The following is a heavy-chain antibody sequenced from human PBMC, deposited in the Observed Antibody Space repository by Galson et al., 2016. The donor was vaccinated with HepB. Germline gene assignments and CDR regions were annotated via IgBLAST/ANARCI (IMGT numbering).Heavy chain of an antibody. Sequence: SLRLSCAASGFTFGRYTMSWVRQAPGKGLEWISYISISSSTIDYADSVKGRFTISRDNAKNSLYLQMSSLRFDDTAVYYCARDAAGTIDSWGQGTLVTVSS. J-gene: IGHJ4*02. CDR1: GFTFGRYT. V-gene: IGHV3-48*04. CDR3: ARDAAGTIDS. CDR2: ISISSSTI. D-gene: IGHD6-13*01.